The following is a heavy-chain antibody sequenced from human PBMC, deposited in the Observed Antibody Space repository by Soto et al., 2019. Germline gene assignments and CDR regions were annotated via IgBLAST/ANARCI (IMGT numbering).Heavy chain of an antibody. Sequence: PSETLSLTCTVSGGSLGSYYWSWIRQPPGKGLEWIGYVFYTGRANYNASLKSRVSISLDTSNYQFSLKLSSVTAADTAMYYCARRSRYAVGVYGMDVWGQGTTVTVSS. CDR1: GGSLGSYY. CDR3: ARRSRYAVGVYGMDV. J-gene: IGHJ6*02. D-gene: IGHD2-2*01. V-gene: IGHV4-59*01. CDR2: VFYTGRA.